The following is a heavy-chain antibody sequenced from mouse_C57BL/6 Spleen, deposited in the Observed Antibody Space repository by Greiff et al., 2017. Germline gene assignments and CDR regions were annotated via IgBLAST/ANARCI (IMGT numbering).Heavy chain of an antibody. CDR1: GYTFTSYW. D-gene: IGHD2-2*01. J-gene: IGHJ1*03. V-gene: IGHV1-72*01. CDR2: IDPNSGGT. CDR3: ARSDYGYDYWYFDV. Sequence: VKLLESGAELVKPGASVKLSCKASGYTFTSYWMHWVKQRPGRGLEWIGRIDPNSGGTKYNEKFKSKATLTVDKPSSTAYMQLSSLTSEDSAVYYCARSDYGYDYWYFDVWGTGTTVTVSS.